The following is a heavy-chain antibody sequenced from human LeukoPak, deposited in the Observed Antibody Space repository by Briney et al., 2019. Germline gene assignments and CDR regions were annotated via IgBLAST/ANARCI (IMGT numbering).Heavy chain of an antibody. D-gene: IGHD1-26*01. CDR2: IIPIFGTA. Sequence: SVKVSCKASGYTFTDYYMDWVRQAPGQGLEWMGGIIPIFGTANYAQKFQGRVTITADESTSTAYMELSSLRFEDTAVYYCARSWGVGATPGGEWFDPWGQGTLVTVSS. CDR3: ARSWGVGATPGGEWFDP. J-gene: IGHJ5*02. CDR1: GYTFTDYY. V-gene: IGHV1-69*13.